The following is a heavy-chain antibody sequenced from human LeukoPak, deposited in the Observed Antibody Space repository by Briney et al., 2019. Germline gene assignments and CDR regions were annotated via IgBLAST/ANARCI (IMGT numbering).Heavy chain of an antibody. CDR2: INHSGST. J-gene: IGHJ4*02. D-gene: IGHD6-19*01. V-gene: IGHV4-34*01. CDR1: GGSFNGYY. CDR3: ARHFRQWLVRGPKTHYYFDY. Sequence: PSETLSLTCAVYGGSFNGYYWSWIRQPPGKGLEWIGEINHSGSTNYSPSLKSRVTLSVDTSKNQFSLKLSSVTAADTAVYYCARHFRQWLVRGPKTHYYFDYWGQGTLVTVSS.